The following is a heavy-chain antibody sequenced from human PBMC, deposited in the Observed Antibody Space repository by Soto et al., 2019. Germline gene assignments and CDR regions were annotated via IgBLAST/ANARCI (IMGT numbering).Heavy chain of an antibody. V-gene: IGHV4-39*01. CDR1: GGSVSSGSYY. Sequence: PSETLSLTCTVSGGSVSSGSYYWSWIRQPPGKGLEWIGSIYYSGSTYYNPSLKSRVTIPVDTSKNQFSLKLSSVTAADTAVYYCARTVVPAAMGGYYYYGMDVWGQGTTVTVS. CDR3: ARTVVPAAMGGYYYYGMDV. D-gene: IGHD2-2*01. J-gene: IGHJ6*02. CDR2: IYYSGST.